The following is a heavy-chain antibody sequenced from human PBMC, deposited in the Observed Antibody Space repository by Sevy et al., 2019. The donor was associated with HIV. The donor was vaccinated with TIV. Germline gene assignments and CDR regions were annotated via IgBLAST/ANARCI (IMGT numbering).Heavy chain of an antibody. V-gene: IGHV3-53*01. CDR2: IYSGGST. D-gene: IGHD3-10*01. CDR3: ARDLSYYGSGSYFDY. Sequence: GSLRLSCAASGFTVGSNSMSWVRQAPGKGLEWVSVIYSGGSTYYADSVKGRFTISRDNSKNTLYLQMSTLGAEDTAVYYCARDLSYYGSGSYFDYWGQGSLVTVSS. CDR1: GFTVGSNS. J-gene: IGHJ4*02.